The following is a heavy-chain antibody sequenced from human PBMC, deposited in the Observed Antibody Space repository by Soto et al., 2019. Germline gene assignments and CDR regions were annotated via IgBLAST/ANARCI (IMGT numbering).Heavy chain of an antibody. J-gene: IGHJ4*02. Sequence: ASVKVSCKASGYTFTSYGIGWVRQAPGQGLEWMGWISAYNGNTNYAQKLQGRVTMTTDTSTSTAYMELRSLRSDDTAVYYCAREEAAAGCFDYWGQGTRVTVSS. CDR2: ISAYNGNT. CDR1: GYTFTSYG. D-gene: IGHD6-13*01. CDR3: AREEAAAGCFDY. V-gene: IGHV1-18*01.